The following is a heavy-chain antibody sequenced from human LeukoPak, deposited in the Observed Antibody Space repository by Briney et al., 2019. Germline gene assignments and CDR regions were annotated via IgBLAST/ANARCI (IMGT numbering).Heavy chain of an antibody. D-gene: IGHD6-19*01. Sequence: GGSLRLSCAASGFTFSNYAMSWVRQAPGKGLEWVSDISGTGGSTYYADSVKGRFTISRDNSKNTLYLQMNSLRAEDTAVYYCAKSHSSGLYTLDYWGQGTLVTVSS. CDR1: GFTFSNYA. J-gene: IGHJ4*02. V-gene: IGHV3-23*01. CDR2: ISGTGGST. CDR3: AKSHSSGLYTLDY.